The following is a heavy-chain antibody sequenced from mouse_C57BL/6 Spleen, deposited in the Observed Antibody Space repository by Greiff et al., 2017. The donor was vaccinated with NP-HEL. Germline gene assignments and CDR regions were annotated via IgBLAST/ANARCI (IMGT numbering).Heavy chain of an antibody. CDR3: ARSGIYDGFEYYFDY. V-gene: IGHV2-2*01. Sequence: VKLMESGPGLVQPSQSLSITCTVSGFSLTSYGVHWVRQSPGKGLEWLGVIWSGGSTDYNAAFISRLSISKDNSKSQVFFKMNSLQADDTAIYYCARSGIYDGFEYYFDYWGQGTTLTVSS. CDR2: IWSGGST. D-gene: IGHD2-3*01. CDR1: GFSLTSYG. J-gene: IGHJ2*01.